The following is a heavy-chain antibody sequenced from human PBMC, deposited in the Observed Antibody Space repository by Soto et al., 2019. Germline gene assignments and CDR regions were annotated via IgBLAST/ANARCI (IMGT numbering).Heavy chain of an antibody. J-gene: IGHJ4*02. CDR3: ARRAETNGWNGFGADKYYFDF. D-gene: IGHD1-1*01. CDR2: MNPNTGNS. V-gene: IGHV1-8*01. Sequence: ASVKVSCKASGYTFTSYDIYWVRQATGQGPLWMWWMNPNTGNSGYAQKFQGRVTMTSDTSISTAHMELSSLRSEDTAVYYCARRAETNGWNGFGADKYYFDFWGQGTLVTASS. CDR1: GYTFTSYD.